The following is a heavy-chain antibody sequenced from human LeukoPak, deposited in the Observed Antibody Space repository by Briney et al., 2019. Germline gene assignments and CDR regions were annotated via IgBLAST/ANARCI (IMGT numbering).Heavy chain of an antibody. CDR2: FYRSDNT. V-gene: IGHV3-66*02. Sequence: GGSLRLSCAASGFTVSGNYMSWVRQAPGKGLEWFSVFYRSDNTRYIDSVKGRFTISRDNSKNTLYLQMNSLRAEDTAVYYCAGRRVLDASFDYWGQGTLVTVSS. D-gene: IGHD3-16*01. CDR3: AGRRVLDASFDY. CDR1: GFTVSGNY. J-gene: IGHJ4*02.